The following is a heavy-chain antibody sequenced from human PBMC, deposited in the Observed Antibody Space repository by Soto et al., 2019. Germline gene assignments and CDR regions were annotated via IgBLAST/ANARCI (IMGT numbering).Heavy chain of an antibody. Sequence: ASVKVSCKVSGYTLTELSMHWVRQAPGKGLEWMGGFDPEDGETIYAQKFQGRVTMTEDTSTDTAYMELSSLRSEDTAVYYCAAGTVEYSGYGVALSTDYWGQGTMVTVYS. CDR3: AAGTVEYSGYGVALSTDY. CDR2: FDPEDGET. CDR1: GYTLTELS. V-gene: IGHV1-24*01. D-gene: IGHD5-12*01. J-gene: IGHJ4*02.